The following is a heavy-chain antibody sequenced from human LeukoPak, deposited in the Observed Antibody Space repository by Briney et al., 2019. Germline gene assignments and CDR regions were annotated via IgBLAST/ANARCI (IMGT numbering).Heavy chain of an antibody. CDR3: ASLGDSSGYFVGSTAFDI. CDR1: GYTFTGYY. J-gene: IGHJ3*02. D-gene: IGHD3-22*01. Sequence: ASVKVSCKASGYTFTGYYMHWVRQAPGQGLEWMGWINPNSGGTNYAQKFQGRGTMTRDTSISTAYMELSRLRSDDTAVYYCASLGDSSGYFVGSTAFDIWGQGTMVTVSS. V-gene: IGHV1-2*02. CDR2: INPNSGGT.